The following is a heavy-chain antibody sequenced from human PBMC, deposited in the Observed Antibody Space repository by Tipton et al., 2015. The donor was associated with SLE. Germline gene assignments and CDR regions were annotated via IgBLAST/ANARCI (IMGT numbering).Heavy chain of an antibody. CDR3: ARDIGGRGGDCYAFDI. J-gene: IGHJ3*02. D-gene: IGHD2-21*01. CDR1: GGSISSGGYY. CDR2: IYTSGST. Sequence: LRLSCTVSGGSISSGGYYWSWIRQHPGKGLEWIGRIYTSGSTNYNPSLKSRVTISVDTSKNQFSLKLSSVTAADTAVYYCARDIGGRGGDCYAFDIWGQGTMVTVSS. V-gene: IGHV4-61*02.